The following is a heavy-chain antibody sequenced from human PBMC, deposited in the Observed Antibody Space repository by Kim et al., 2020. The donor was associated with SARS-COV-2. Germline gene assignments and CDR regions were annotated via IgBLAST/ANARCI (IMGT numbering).Heavy chain of an antibody. D-gene: IGHD3-22*01. CDR2: ISYDGSDK. CDR3: ARGGGYLDSRGCYLVDY. V-gene: IGHV3-30*04. J-gene: IGHJ4*01. Sequence: GGSLRLSCAASGFTFSSDAIHWVRQAPGQGLEWVAVISYDGSDKYSADSVKGRFTISRDNSKNTLYLQMNTLRPADTAVYYYARGGGYLDSRGCYLVDY. CDR1: GFTFSSDA.